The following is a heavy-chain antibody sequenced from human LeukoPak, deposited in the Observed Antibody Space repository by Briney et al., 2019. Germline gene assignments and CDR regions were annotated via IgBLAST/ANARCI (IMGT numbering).Heavy chain of an antibody. CDR2: IIPILGIA. D-gene: IGHD2-2*01. J-gene: IGHJ4*02. CDR1: GYTFTSYD. CDR3: ARPYCSSTSCSVSLGY. Sequence: ASVKVSCKASGYTFTSYDINWVRQATGQGLEWMGRIIPILGIANYAQKFQGRVTITADKSTSTAYMELSSLRSEDTAVYYCARPYCSSTSCSVSLGYWGQGTLVTVSS. V-gene: IGHV1-69*04.